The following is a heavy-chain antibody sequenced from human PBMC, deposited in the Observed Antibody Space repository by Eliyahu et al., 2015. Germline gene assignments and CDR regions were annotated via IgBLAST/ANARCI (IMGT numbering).Heavy chain of an antibody. CDR2: ISGSGGST. Sequence: EVQLLESGGGLVQPGGSLRLSCAASGFTFSSXAMSWVRQAPGKGLEWVSAISGSGGSTYYADSVKGRFTISRDNSKNTLYLQMNSLRAEDTAVYYCATSGGEWEPFDYWGQGTLVTVSS. CDR3: ATSGGEWEPFDY. CDR1: GFTFSSXA. D-gene: IGHD1-26*01. V-gene: IGHV3-23*01. J-gene: IGHJ4*02.